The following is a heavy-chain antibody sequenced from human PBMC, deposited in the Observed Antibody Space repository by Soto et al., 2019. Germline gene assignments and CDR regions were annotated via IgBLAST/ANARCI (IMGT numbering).Heavy chain of an antibody. J-gene: IGHJ5*02. CDR1: GFTFSSYG. D-gene: IGHD3-22*01. CDR2: IWYDGSNK. V-gene: IGHV3-33*01. Sequence: GGSLRLSCAASGFTFSSYGMHWVRQAPGKGLEWVAVIWYDGSNKYYADSVKGRFTISRDNSKNTLYLQMNSLRAEDTAVYYCARDGGVTYYYDSSGYYSWFDPWGQGTLVTVSS. CDR3: ARDGGVTYYYDSSGYYSWFDP.